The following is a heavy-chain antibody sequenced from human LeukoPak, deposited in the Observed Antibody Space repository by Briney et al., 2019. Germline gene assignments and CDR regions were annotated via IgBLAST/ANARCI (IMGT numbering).Heavy chain of an antibody. D-gene: IGHD2-15*01. CDR3: VREASGGSKGVSGIFDI. CDR2: IKQDGSEK. CDR1: GFTFSNYW. V-gene: IGHV3-7*01. Sequence: TGGSLRLSCAASGFTFSNYWMNWVRQAPGKGLEWVANIKQDGSEKYYVDSVKGRFTISRDNAKNSLYLQMNSLRAEDTAVYHCVREASGGSKGVSGIFDIWGQGTLVTVSS. J-gene: IGHJ3*02.